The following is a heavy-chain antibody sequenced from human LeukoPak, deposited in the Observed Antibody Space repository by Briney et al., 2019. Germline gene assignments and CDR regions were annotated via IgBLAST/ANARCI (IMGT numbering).Heavy chain of an antibody. J-gene: IGHJ4*02. Sequence: SETLSLTCTVSGGSISSSSYYWGWIRQPPGKGLEWIGSTYYSGSTYYNPSLKSRVTISVDTSKNQFSLKLSSVTAADTAVYYCARHVRRDGYNHFDYWGQGTLVTVSS. D-gene: IGHD5-24*01. V-gene: IGHV4-39*01. CDR3: ARHVRRDGYNHFDY. CDR1: GGSISSSSYY. CDR2: TYYSGST.